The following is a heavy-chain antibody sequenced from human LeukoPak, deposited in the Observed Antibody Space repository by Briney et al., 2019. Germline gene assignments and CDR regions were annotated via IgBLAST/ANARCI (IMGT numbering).Heavy chain of an antibody. CDR1: GFTFDDYA. CDR3: AKEWWLALLGSDAFDI. Sequence: GGSLRLSCAASGFTFDDYAMHWVRQAPGKGLEWVSGISWNSGSIGYADSVKGQFTISRDNAKNSLYLQMNSLRAEDTALYYCAKEWWLALLGSDAFDIWGQGTMVTVSS. J-gene: IGHJ3*02. V-gene: IGHV3-9*01. CDR2: ISWNSGSI. D-gene: IGHD6-19*01.